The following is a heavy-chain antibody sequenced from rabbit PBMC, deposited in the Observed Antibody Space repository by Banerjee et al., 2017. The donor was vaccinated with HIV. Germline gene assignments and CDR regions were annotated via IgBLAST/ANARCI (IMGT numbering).Heavy chain of an antibody. Sequence: QEQLVESGGGLVKPGASLTLTCKASGFSFSSGYDMCWVRQAPGKGLEWIGCIYTGSGSTYYASWAKGRFTISKTSSTTVTLQMTSLTDADTATYFCARSIYANGAGYAYARGMDLWGPGTLVTVS. CDR2: IYTGSGST. V-gene: IGHV1S45*01. D-gene: IGHD6-1*01. CDR1: GFSFSSGYD. CDR3: ARSIYANGAGYAYARGMDL. J-gene: IGHJ6*01.